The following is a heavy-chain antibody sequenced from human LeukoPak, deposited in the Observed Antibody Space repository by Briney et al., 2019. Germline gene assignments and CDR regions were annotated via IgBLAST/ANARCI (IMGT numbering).Heavy chain of an antibody. Sequence: PGRSLRLSCTTSGFTFGDYRMNWVRQAPGKGLEWVGVIRGKASGGTTDYAASVKGRFTISRDDSKSIAYLQMSSLKIEDTAVYYCARDMGTTETGDDYWGQGTLVTVSP. D-gene: IGHD4-17*01. CDR3: ARDMGTTETGDDY. V-gene: IGHV3-49*04. J-gene: IGHJ4*02. CDR2: IRGKASGGTT. CDR1: GFTFGDYR.